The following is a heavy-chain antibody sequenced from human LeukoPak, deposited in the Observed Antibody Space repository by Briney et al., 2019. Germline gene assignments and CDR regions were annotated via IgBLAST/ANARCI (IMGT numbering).Heavy chain of an antibody. Sequence: QPAGSLRLSCAASGFTFHLYAMHWVRLAPGKGLEWVSLITGDGRSTYYADSVKGRFTISRDNSKNTLYLQMNSLRAEDTAVYYCAKDLGWFGELSFFDYWGQGTLVTVSS. CDR3: AKDLGWFGELSFFDY. CDR1: GFTFHLYA. J-gene: IGHJ4*02. CDR2: ITGDGRST. V-gene: IGHV3-43*02. D-gene: IGHD3-10*01.